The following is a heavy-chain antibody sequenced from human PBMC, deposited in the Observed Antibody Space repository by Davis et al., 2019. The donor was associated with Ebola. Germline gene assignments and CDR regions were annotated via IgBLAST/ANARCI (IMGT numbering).Heavy chain of an antibody. V-gene: IGHV4-59*08. CDR3: ARHGFCRYGGNRRTDAFDF. CDR1: GGSISSYS. Sequence: PSETLSLTCTVSGGSISSYSWSWIRQPPGKGLEWIGYIYYSGSTNYNPSLKSRVTISVDTSKNQFSLKLSSVTGAETAVYYCARHGFCRYGGNRRTDAFDFWGQGTMVTVSS. CDR2: IYYSGST. J-gene: IGHJ3*01. D-gene: IGHD4-23*01.